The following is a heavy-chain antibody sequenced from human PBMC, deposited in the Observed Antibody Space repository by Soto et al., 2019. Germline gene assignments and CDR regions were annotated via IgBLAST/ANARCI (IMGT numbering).Heavy chain of an antibody. D-gene: IGHD6-19*01. V-gene: IGHV1-69*13. Sequence: GVSVKVSCKASGGTFSSYAISWVRQAPGQGLEWMGGIIPIFGTANYAQKFQGRVTITADESTSTAYMELSSLRSEDTAVYYCASPGRYSSGWYVPEYFQHWGQGTLVTVSS. CDR1: GGTFSSYA. CDR2: IIPIFGTA. J-gene: IGHJ1*01. CDR3: ASPGRYSSGWYVPEYFQH.